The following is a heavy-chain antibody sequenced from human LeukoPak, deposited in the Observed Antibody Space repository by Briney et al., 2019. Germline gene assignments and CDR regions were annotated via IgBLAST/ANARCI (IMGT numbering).Heavy chain of an antibody. CDR3: AKVAVVGYYGSGSSFDY. V-gene: IGHV3-30*18. CDR1: GFTFSSYG. CDR2: ISYGGSNK. J-gene: IGHJ4*02. D-gene: IGHD3-10*01. Sequence: GGSLRLSCAASGFTFSSYGRNWVRQAPGKGLEWVAVISYGGSNKYYADSGKGRITISRDNSKNTLYMQMNSLRAEDTAVYSCAKVAVVGYYGSGSSFDYWGQGPRVTGPS.